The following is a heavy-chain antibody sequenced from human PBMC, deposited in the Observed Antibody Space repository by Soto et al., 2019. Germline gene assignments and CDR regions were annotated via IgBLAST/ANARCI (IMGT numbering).Heavy chain of an antibody. CDR3: ARGSVLAAASSDY. Sequence: PGGSLRLSCAASGFTFSSYSMNWVRQAPGKGLEWVSSISRSGTYIYYADSVKGRFTISRDDAKNSLYLQMNSLRAEDTAVYYCARGSVLAAASSDYWGQGILVPVSS. D-gene: IGHD6-13*01. CDR1: GFTFSSYS. CDR2: ISRSGTYI. V-gene: IGHV3-21*01. J-gene: IGHJ4*02.